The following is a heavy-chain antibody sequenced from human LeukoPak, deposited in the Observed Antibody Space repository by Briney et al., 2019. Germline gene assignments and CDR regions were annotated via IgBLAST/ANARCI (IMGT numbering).Heavy chain of an antibody. Sequence: QFGGSLGLSCAASGFTFSSYAMTWVRQAPGKGLECVSVISGSGGSTYYADSVKGRFTISRDNSKNTLYLQMNSLRAEDTAVYYCAKKMASGNYPFNYWGQGTLVTVSS. D-gene: IGHD1-26*01. CDR1: GFTFSSYA. V-gene: IGHV3-23*01. J-gene: IGHJ4*02. CDR3: AKKMASGNYPFNY. CDR2: ISGSGGST.